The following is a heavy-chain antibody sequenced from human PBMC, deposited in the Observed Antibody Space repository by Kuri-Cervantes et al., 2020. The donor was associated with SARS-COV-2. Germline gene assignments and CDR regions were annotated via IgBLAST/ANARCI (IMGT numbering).Heavy chain of an antibody. CDR2: ISSSGSTI. Sequence: LSLTCAASGFTFSSYEMNWVRQAPGKGLEWVSYISSSGSTIYYADSVKSRFTISRDNAKNSLYLQMNSLRAEDTAVYYCARAHGGALDSWGQGTLVTVSS. CDR3: ARAHGGALDS. CDR1: GFTFSSYE. D-gene: IGHD3-16*01. J-gene: IGHJ4*02. V-gene: IGHV3-48*03.